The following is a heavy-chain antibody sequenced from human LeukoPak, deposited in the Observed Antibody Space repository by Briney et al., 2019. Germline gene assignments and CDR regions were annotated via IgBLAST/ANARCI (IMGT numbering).Heavy chain of an antibody. V-gene: IGHV3-48*04. CDR3: ARRLRRNYFDY. Sequence: GGSLRLSCAASGFTFSSYWMHWVRQAPGKGLEWVSYISSSGSTIYYADSVKGRFTISRDNAKNSLYLQMNSLRAEDTAVYYCARRLRRNYFDYWGQGTLVTVSS. D-gene: IGHD4-17*01. J-gene: IGHJ4*02. CDR2: ISSSGSTI. CDR1: GFTFSSYW.